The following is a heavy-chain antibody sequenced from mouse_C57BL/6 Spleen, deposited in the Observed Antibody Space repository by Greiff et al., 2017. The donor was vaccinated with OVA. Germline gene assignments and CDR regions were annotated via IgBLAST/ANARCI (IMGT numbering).Heavy chain of an antibody. CDR3: ARSWDGGFDY. CDR1: GYTFTSYW. J-gene: IGHJ2*01. CDR2: IHPNSGST. V-gene: IGHV1-64*01. Sequence: VQLKQPGAELVKPGASVKLSCKASGYTFTSYWMHWVKQRPGQGLEWIGMIHPNSGSTNYNEKFKSKATLTVDKSSSTAYMQLSSLTSEDSAVYYCARSWDGGFDYWGQGTTLTVSS. D-gene: IGHD4-1*01.